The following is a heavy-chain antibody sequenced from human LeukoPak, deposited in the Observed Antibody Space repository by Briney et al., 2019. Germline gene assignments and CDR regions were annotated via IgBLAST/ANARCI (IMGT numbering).Heavy chain of an antibody. CDR2: INHSGST. Sequence: SETLSLTCAVYGGSFSGYYWSWIRQPPGKGLEWIGEINHSGSTNYIPSLKSRVTISVDTSKNQFSLKLSSVTAADTAVYYCASGLAHDAFDIWGQGTMVTVSS. V-gene: IGHV4-34*01. CDR3: ASGLAHDAFDI. J-gene: IGHJ3*02. D-gene: IGHD1-1*01. CDR1: GGSFSGYY.